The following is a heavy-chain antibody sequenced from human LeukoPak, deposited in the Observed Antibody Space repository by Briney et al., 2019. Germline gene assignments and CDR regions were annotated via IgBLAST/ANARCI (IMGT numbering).Heavy chain of an antibody. V-gene: IGHV3-30*02. D-gene: IGHD2-2*01. CDR2: IRYDGSNK. J-gene: IGHJ4*02. CDR3: ARSPRYLGSEGHDY. CDR1: GFTFSSYG. Sequence: GGSLRLSCAASGFTFSSYGMHWVRQAPGKGLEWVAFIRYDGSNKYYADSVKGRFTISRDNSKNTLYLQMNSLRAEDTAVYYCARSPRYLGSEGHDYWGQGTLVTVSS.